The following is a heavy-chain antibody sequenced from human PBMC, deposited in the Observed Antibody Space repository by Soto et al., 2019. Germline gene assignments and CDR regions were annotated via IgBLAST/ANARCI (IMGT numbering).Heavy chain of an antibody. D-gene: IGHD3-3*01. CDR1: GCTSTRYA. CDR2: IVPMCGTS. J-gene: IGHJ4*02. CDR3: NRGSEYDFWSGYL. V-gene: IGHV1-69*06. Sequence: QERLVQSGAEVRKPGSSVNVSCKVTGCTSTRYAINWVRQAPGQGLEWMGGIVPMCGTSKYAKKFQGRVTITAETSTNIAYMELRRLRSEDTAVYDCNRGSEYDFWSGYLWGQGTLVSVSS.